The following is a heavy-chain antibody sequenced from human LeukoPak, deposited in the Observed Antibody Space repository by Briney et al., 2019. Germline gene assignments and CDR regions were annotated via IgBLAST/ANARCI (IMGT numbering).Heavy chain of an antibody. CDR1: GYTFIRNG. V-gene: IGHV1-18*01. CDR3: ARSSLGTITAGPFDY. Sequence: ASVKFSCKASGYTFIRNGISWVRQAPGQGLEWMGWISGYNGNTNYAQKLQGRVSMTTDTSTTTAYMELRSLTSDDTALYYCARSSLGTITAGPFDYWGQGTLVTVSS. D-gene: IGHD5-12*01. CDR2: ISGYNGNT. J-gene: IGHJ4*02.